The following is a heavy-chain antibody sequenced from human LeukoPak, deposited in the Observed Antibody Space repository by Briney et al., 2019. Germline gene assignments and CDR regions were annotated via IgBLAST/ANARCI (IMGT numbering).Heavy chain of an antibody. V-gene: IGHV4-4*07. J-gene: IGHJ3*02. CDR2: IYSSGST. CDR3: VRSDSSSSHTAFDI. CDR1: GGSISSYY. D-gene: IGHD6-13*01. Sequence: SETLSLTCTVSGGSISSYYWSWIRQPAGKGLEWIGRIYSSGSTNHNPSLEGRVTMSVDTSKNQFSLKLSSVTAADTAVYYCVRSDSSSSHTAFDIWGQGTMVTVSS.